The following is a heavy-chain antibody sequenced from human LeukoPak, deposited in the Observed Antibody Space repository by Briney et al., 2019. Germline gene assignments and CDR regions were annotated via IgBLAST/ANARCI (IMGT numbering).Heavy chain of an antibody. CDR2: INPNSGGT. CDR1: GYTFTGYY. V-gene: IGHV1-2*06. CDR3: ARGVGVTIFGVVIVEDYYYFMDV. D-gene: IGHD3-3*01. J-gene: IGHJ6*03. Sequence: ASVKVSCKASGYTFTGYYMHWVRQAPGQGLEWMGRINPNSGGTNYAQEFQGRVTMTRDTSISTAYMELSRLRSDDTAVYYCARGVGVTIFGVVIVEDYYYFMDVWGKGTTVTVSS.